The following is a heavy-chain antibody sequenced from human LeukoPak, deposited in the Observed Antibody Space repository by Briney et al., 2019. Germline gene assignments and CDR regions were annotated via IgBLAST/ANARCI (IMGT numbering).Heavy chain of an antibody. V-gene: IGHV3-48*01. Sequence: PGGSLRLSCVASGFTFSSYSMNWVRQAPGKGLEWISYISSGGGTIHYADSVKGRLTISRDNAKNSLYLQMNSLRAEDTAVYYCARDPAGAGIYYDYWGQGTLVTVSS. J-gene: IGHJ4*02. CDR1: GFTFSSYS. CDR3: ARDPAGAGIYYDY. D-gene: IGHD6-19*01. CDR2: ISSGGGTI.